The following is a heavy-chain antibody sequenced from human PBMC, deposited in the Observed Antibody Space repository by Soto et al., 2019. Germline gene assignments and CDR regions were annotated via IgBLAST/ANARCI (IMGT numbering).Heavy chain of an antibody. Sequence: PVGSLRLSCAASGFSFNDYWMHWVRQAPGKGLVWVSRINSDGTLTNYADSVKGRFTIPRDNAKNTLRLQMNSLRAEDTAVYYCARGISGAYDSTYDWWGQGTLVTVSS. V-gene: IGHV3-74*01. J-gene: IGHJ4*02. CDR2: INSDGTLT. CDR3: ARGISGAYDSTYDW. CDR1: GFSFNDYW. D-gene: IGHD5-12*01.